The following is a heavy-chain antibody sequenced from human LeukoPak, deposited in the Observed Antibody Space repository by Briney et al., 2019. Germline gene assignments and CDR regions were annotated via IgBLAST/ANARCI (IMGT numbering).Heavy chain of an antibody. Sequence: SETLSLTCTVSSDSIYSSNYYWGWIRQPPGKGLEWIGSIYYSGSTYYNPSLKSRVTISVDTSKNQFSLKLSSVTAADTAVYYCARAQDFADAFDIWGQGTMVTVSS. CDR1: SDSIYSSNYY. CDR3: ARAQDFADAFDI. CDR2: IYYSGST. V-gene: IGHV4-39*07. D-gene: IGHD2-15*01. J-gene: IGHJ3*02.